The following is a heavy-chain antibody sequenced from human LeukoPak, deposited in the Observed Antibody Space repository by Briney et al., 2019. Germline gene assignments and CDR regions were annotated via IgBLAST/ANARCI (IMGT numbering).Heavy chain of an antibody. J-gene: IGHJ4*02. CDR3: ARSGDSSGYYYGERY. V-gene: IGHV1-69*13. CDR2: IISILGTT. Sequence: SVKVSCKASGGTFSSYAISWVRQAPGQGLEWMGGIISILGTTKYAQKFQGRVTIAADESTSTAYMELSSLRSEDTAVYYCARSGDSSGYYYGERYWGQGTLVTVSS. CDR1: GGTFSSYA. D-gene: IGHD3-22*01.